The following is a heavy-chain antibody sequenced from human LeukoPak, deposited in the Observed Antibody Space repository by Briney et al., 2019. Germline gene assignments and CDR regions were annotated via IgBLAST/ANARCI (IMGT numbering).Heavy chain of an antibody. Sequence: SETLSLTCTVSGYSISSGYYWGWIRQPPGKGLGWIGSIYHSGSTSYNPSLSSRVTMSVDTSKNQFSLKLSSVTAADTAVYYCARVGYCSSTSCSWFDAWGQGTLVTVSS. D-gene: IGHD2-2*01. CDR3: ARVGYCSSTSCSWFDA. J-gene: IGHJ5*02. V-gene: IGHV4-38-2*02. CDR2: IYHSGST. CDR1: GYSISSGYY.